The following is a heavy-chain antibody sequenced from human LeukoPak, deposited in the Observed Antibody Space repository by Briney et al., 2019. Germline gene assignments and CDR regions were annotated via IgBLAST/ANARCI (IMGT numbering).Heavy chain of an antibody. Sequence: SETLSLTCTVSGGSISSYYWSWIRQPPGKGLEWIGYIYYSGSTNYNPSLKSRVTISVDTSKNQFSLKLSSVTAADTAVYYCARLMLYSSSWYAYWYFDLWGRGTLVTVSS. V-gene: IGHV4-59*01. CDR3: ARLMLYSSSWYAYWYFDL. J-gene: IGHJ2*01. CDR1: GGSISSYY. CDR2: IYYSGST. D-gene: IGHD6-13*01.